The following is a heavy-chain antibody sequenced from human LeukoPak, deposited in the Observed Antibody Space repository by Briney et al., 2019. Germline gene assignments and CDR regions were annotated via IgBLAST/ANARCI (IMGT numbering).Heavy chain of an antibody. Sequence: GSLRLSCAASGFTVSSNYMSWVRQPPGKGLEWIGEIYHSGSTNHNPSLKSRVTISVDKSKNQFSLKLSSVTAADTAVYYCARWRSDSSDFDYWGQGTLVTVS. CDR1: GFTVSSNY. V-gene: IGHV4-4*02. D-gene: IGHD6-6*01. CDR2: IYHSGST. CDR3: ARWRSDSSDFDY. J-gene: IGHJ4*02.